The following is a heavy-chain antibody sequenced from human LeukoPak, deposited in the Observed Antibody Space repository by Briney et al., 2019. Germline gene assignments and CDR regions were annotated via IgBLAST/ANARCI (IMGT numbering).Heavy chain of an antibody. D-gene: IGHD6-19*01. V-gene: IGHV4-59*01. J-gene: IGHJ6*03. Sequence: PSETLSLTCTVSGGSISSYYWSWIRQPPGKGLEWIGYIYYSGSTNYNPSLKSRVTISVDTSKNQFSLKLSSVTAADTAVYYCARDRRYSSGWYGGYMGVWGKGTTVTVSS. CDR1: GGSISSYY. CDR3: ARDRRYSSGWYGGYMGV. CDR2: IYYSGST.